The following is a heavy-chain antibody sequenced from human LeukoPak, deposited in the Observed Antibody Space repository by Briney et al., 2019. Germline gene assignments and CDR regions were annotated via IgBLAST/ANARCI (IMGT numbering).Heavy chain of an antibody. Sequence: GASVKVSCKTSGYTFTSYGMHWVRRAPGQSLEWMGWINGGNGNTKYSEKFQGRVTIIRDTSASTAYMELSSLRSEDTAVYYCARVPLHDDSGHYYPHWGQGTLVTVSS. V-gene: IGHV1-3*01. CDR1: GYTFTSYG. CDR2: INGGNGNT. J-gene: IGHJ1*01. CDR3: ARVPLHDDSGHYYPH. D-gene: IGHD3-22*01.